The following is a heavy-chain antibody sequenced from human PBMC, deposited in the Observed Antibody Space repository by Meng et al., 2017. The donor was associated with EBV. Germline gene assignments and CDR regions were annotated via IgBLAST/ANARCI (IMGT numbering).Heavy chain of an antibody. V-gene: IGHV4-39*01. CDR3: ARPFPSWQSPRLDPFGA. CDR1: GDSISSFYY. D-gene: IGHD6-19*01. J-gene: IGHJ5*02. CDR2: VHYTGST. Sequence: QLQLRESGPGQVKPSEXLSLTCTVSGDSISSFYYWGWIRQPPGRGLEWIGSVHYTGSTYYSPSLKSRVTVSVDTSKNRFSLRLTSVTAADTAVYYCARPFPSWQSPRLDPFGAWGQGTLVTVSS.